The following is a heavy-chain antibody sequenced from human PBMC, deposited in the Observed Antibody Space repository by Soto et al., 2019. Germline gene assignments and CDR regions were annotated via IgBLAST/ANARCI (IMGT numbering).Heavy chain of an antibody. CDR2: IYSGGST. J-gene: IGHJ4*02. CDR1: GFTVSSNY. CDR3: ASSAIAAEGFDY. V-gene: IGHV3-53*04. D-gene: IGHD6-13*01. Sequence: GGSLRLSCAASGFTVSSNYMSWLRQAPGKGLEWVSVIYSGGSTYCADSVKGRFTISRHNSKNTLYLQMNSLRAEDTAVYYCASSAIAAEGFDYWGQGTLVTVSS.